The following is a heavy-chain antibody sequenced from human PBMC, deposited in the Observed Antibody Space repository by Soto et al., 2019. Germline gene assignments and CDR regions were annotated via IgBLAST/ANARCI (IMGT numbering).Heavy chain of an antibody. J-gene: IGHJ4*02. CDR1: GGSISSYY. CDR2: FYYSDST. D-gene: IGHD1-1*01. V-gene: IGHV4-59*01. CDR3: ARDKYGIPAGY. Sequence: PSETLSLTCTVSGGSISSYYWSWIRQPPGKGLEWIGYFYYSDSTNYNPSLKSRVIISVDTSASTAYMELSSLRSEDTAVYYCARDKYGIPAGYWGQGTLVTVSS.